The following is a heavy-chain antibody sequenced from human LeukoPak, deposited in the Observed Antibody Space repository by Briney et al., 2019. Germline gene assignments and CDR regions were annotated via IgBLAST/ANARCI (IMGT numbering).Heavy chain of an antibody. CDR2: INQDGSEK. J-gene: IGHJ4*02. CDR1: RFTFSIYW. D-gene: IGHD2-8*02. CDR3: ARDPSLVAPPY. Sequence: GGSLRLSCAASRFTFSIYWMSWVRQAPGKGLEWVANINQDGSEKYYVDSVKGRFIISRDNAKNSLYLQMNSLRAEDTAVYFCARDPSLVAPPYWGQGTQVTVSS. V-gene: IGHV3-7*01.